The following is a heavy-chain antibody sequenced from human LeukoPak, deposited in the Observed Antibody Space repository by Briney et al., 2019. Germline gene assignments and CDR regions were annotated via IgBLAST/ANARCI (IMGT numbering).Heavy chain of an antibody. J-gene: IGHJ3*02. V-gene: IGHV3-48*03. Sequence: GGSLRLSCAASGFTFSSYEMNWVRQAPGKGLEWVSYISSSGSTIYYADSVKGRFTISRDNAKNTLYLQMNSLRAEDTAVYYCARDPVHDRGAFDIWGQGTMVTVSS. CDR3: ARDPVHDRGAFDI. D-gene: IGHD1-1*01. CDR1: GFTFSSYE. CDR2: ISSSGSTI.